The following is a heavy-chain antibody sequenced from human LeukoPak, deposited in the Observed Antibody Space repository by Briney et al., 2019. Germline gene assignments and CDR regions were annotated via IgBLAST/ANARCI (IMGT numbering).Heavy chain of an antibody. Sequence: PSETLSLTCTVSGGSVGTYYWNWIRQPPGKGLEWIGYIYYSGSTNYNPSLKSRLTISVDTSNNQFSLKLSSVTAADTAVYYCASTSGYCSGGNCYSAFDYGGQGTLVTVSS. D-gene: IGHD2-15*01. CDR2: IYYSGST. V-gene: IGHV4-59*02. CDR1: GGSVGTYY. J-gene: IGHJ4*02. CDR3: ASTSGYCSGGNCYSAFDY.